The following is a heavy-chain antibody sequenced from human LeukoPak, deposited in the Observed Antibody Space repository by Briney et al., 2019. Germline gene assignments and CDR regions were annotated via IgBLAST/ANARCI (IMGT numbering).Heavy chain of an antibody. V-gene: IGHV3-7*01. CDR3: ARDASLYCAGDTCYWAFDR. Sequence: GGSMRLSCAASGFTFSSYWMSGVRQAPGKGLEWVANIKEDESKTYYVDSVKGRFTISRDNAKKSLFLQMNSLRAEDTAVYYCARDASLYCAGDTCYWAFDRWGQGTLVTVS. CDR1: GFTFSSYW. J-gene: IGHJ5*02. D-gene: IGHD2-21*02. CDR2: IKEDESKT.